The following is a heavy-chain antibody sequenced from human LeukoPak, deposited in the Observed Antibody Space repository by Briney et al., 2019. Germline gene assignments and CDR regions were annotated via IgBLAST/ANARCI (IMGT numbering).Heavy chain of an antibody. D-gene: IGHD2-2*02. CDR1: GYSFTSYW. CDR3: ARPPRGYCSSTSCYSSYFQH. V-gene: IGHV5-51*01. J-gene: IGHJ1*01. CDR2: IYSRDSDT. Sequence: GESLKISCTGFGYSFTSYWIGWVRQMPGKGLEWMGIIYSRDSDTRFSPPFQGQVTISADKSISTAYLQWSSLKASDTAMYYCARPPRGYCSSTSCYSSYFQHWGQGTLVTVSS.